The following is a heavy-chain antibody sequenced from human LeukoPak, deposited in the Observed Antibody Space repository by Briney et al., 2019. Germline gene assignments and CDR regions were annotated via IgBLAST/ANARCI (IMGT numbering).Heavy chain of an antibody. V-gene: IGHV4-59*11. CDR3: ARVLRLYSSSWPYYFDY. Sequence: SETLSLTCTVSGGSISSHYRSWIRQPPGKGLEWIGYIYYSGSTNYNPSLKSRVTISIDTSKNQFSLKLSSVTAADTAVYYCARVLRLYSSSWPYYFDYWGQGTLVTVSS. J-gene: IGHJ4*02. D-gene: IGHD6-13*01. CDR2: IYYSGST. CDR1: GGSISSHY.